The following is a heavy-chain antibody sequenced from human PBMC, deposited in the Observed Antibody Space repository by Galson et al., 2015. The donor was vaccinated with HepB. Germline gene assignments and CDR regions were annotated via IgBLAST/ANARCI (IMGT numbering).Heavy chain of an antibody. CDR1: GFTFSSYS. CDR3: ARPNSGTSSYYYYGMDV. D-gene: IGHD2-2*01. CDR2: ISSSSSYI. J-gene: IGHJ6*02. V-gene: IGHV3-21*01. Sequence: SLRLSCAASGFTFSSYSMNWVRQAPGKGLEWVSSISSSSSYIYYADSVKGRFTISRDNAKNSLYLQMNSLRAEDTAVYYCARPNSGTSSYYYYGMDVWGQGTTVTVSS.